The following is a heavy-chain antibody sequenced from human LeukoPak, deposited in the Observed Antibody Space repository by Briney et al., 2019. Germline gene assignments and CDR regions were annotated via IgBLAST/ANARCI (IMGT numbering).Heavy chain of an antibody. Sequence: SETLSLTCTVSGGSISSYYWSWIRQPPGKGLEWIGYIYYSGGTNYNPSLKSRVTISVDTSKNQFSLKLSSVTAADTAVYYCARGDYGGAFDIWGQGTMVTVSS. D-gene: IGHD4-17*01. CDR1: GGSISSYY. CDR3: ARGDYGGAFDI. V-gene: IGHV4-59*01. CDR2: IYYSGGT. J-gene: IGHJ3*02.